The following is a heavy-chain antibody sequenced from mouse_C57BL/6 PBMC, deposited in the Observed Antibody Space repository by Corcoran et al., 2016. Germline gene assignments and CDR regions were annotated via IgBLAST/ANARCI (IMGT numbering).Heavy chain of an antibody. CDR1: GYSITSGYY. D-gene: IGHD2-4*01. CDR3: ARDYDYDEETWFAY. V-gene: IGHV3-6*01. Sequence: DVQLQESGPGLVKPSQSLSLTCSVTGYSITSGYYWNWIRQFPGNKLEWMGYISYDGSNNYNPSLKNRISITRDKSKNQFFLKLNSVTTEDTATYYCARDYDYDEETWFAYWGQGTLVTVSA. J-gene: IGHJ3*01. CDR2: ISYDGSN.